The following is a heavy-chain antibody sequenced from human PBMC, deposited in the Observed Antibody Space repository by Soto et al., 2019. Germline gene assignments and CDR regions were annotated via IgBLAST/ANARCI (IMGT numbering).Heavy chain of an antibody. CDR2: IYTSGST. J-gene: IGHJ4*02. V-gene: IGHV4-4*07. CDR3: ERHAEDYDSSGYYPTRPLDY. CDR1: GGAISSYY. D-gene: IGHD3-22*01. Sequence: PSETLSLTCTVSGGAISSYYWSWIRQPAGKGLEWIGRIYTSGSTNYNPSLKSRVTMSVDTSKNQFSLKLSSVTAADTAVYYCERHAEDYDSSGYYPTRPLDYWGQGNGVTV.